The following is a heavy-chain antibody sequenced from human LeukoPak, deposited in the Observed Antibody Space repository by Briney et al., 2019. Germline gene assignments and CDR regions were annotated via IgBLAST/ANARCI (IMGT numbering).Heavy chain of an antibody. J-gene: IGHJ5*02. Sequence: SETLSLTCTVSGGSISGFHWRWLRQPPGKGLEYIGDVVYSGGTNYNSSLKSRLTISVDTSRNQFSLKLTSVTAADTAVYYCARLYAGAYTRLDPWGQGTLVAVSS. CDR1: GGSISGFH. CDR2: VVYSGGT. D-gene: IGHD3-16*01. CDR3: ARLYAGAYTRLDP. V-gene: IGHV4-59*08.